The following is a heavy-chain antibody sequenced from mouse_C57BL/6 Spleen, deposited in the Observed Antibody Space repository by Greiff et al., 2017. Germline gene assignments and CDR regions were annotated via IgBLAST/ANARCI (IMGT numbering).Heavy chain of an antibody. CDR2: IYPGSGST. J-gene: IGHJ1*03. CDR1: GYTFTSYW. V-gene: IGHV1-55*01. Sequence: VQLQQPGAELVKPGASVKMSCKASGYTFTSYWITWVKQRPGQGLEWIGDIYPGSGSTNYNEKFKSKATLTVDTSSSTAYMQLSSLTSEDSAVYYCARYGGYYGSSYGYFDVWGTGTTVTVSS. D-gene: IGHD1-1*01. CDR3: ARYGGYYGSSYGYFDV.